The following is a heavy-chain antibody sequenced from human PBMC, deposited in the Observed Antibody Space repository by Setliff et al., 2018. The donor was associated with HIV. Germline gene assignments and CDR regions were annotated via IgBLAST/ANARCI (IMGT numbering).Heavy chain of an antibody. CDR1: GGSISSGSYY. Sequence: SETLSLTCTVSGGSISSGSYYWGWIRQPPGKGLEWIGSIYYSGSTYYNPSLKSRVTISVDTSKNQFSLKLTSVTAADTAVYYCARNIEWEPYAFDIWGQGTMVTVSS. J-gene: IGHJ3*02. D-gene: IGHD1-26*01. CDR3: ARNIEWEPYAFDI. V-gene: IGHV4-39*07. CDR2: IYYSGST.